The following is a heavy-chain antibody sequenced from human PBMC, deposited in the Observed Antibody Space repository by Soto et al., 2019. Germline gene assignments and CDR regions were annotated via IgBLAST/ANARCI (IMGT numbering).Heavy chain of an antibody. CDR2: IIPFFGTA. Sequence: QVQLVQSGAEVKKPGSSVKVSCKASGGTFSSYAISWVRQAPGQGLEWMGGIIPFFGTANYAQKFQGRVTITADESTSTAYMELSSLRSEATAVYYCARSRYGYRYFDYWGQGTLVTVSS. J-gene: IGHJ4*02. V-gene: IGHV1-69*12. D-gene: IGHD5-18*01. CDR1: GGTFSSYA. CDR3: ARSRYGYRYFDY.